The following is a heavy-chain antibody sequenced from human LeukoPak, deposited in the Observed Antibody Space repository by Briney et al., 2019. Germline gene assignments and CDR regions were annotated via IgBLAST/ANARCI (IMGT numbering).Heavy chain of an antibody. V-gene: IGHV3-33*01. CDR2: IWYDGSNK. CDR1: GFTFSSYG. D-gene: IGHD6-6*01. J-gene: IGHJ4*02. CDR3: ARDHSSSPFDY. Sequence: PGRSLGLSCAASGFTFSSYGMHWVRQAPGKGLEWVAVIWYDGSNKYYADSVKGRFTISRDNSKNTLYLQMNSLRAEDTAVYYCARDHSSSPFDYWGQGTLVTVSS.